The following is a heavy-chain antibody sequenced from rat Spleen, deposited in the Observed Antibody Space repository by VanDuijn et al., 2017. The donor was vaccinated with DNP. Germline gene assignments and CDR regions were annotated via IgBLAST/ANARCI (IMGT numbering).Heavy chain of an antibody. Sequence: EVKLVESGGGLVQPGRSLKLSCETSGFNFNNYWMGWVRQAPGKGLEWIGEINMVGNTINYTPSLKDKFTITRDNAQNTLYLQMSKLGSEDTAIDYCARANSGDPFDNWGQGVMVTVSS. CDR1: GFNFNNYW. V-gene: IGHV4-2*01. CDR2: INMVGNTI. D-gene: IGHD1-1*01. CDR3: ARANSGDPFDN. J-gene: IGHJ2*01.